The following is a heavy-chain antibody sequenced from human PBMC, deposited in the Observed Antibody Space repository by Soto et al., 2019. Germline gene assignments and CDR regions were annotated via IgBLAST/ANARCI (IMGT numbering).Heavy chain of an antibody. J-gene: IGHJ4*02. CDR2: IWYDGSNK. CDR3: ARDRFYDSSGYYLYYFDY. Sequence: GGSLRLSCAASGFTFSSYGMHWVRQAPGKGLEWVAVIWYDGSNKYYADSVKGRFTISRDNSKNTLYLQMNSLRAEDTAVYYCARDRFYDSSGYYLYYFDYWGQGTLVTVSS. D-gene: IGHD3-22*01. CDR1: GFTFSSYG. V-gene: IGHV3-33*01.